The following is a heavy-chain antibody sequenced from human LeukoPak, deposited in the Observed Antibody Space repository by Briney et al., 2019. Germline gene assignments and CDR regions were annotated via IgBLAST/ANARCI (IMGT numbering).Heavy chain of an antibody. CDR3: ATLAENRDSGYYDS. CDR1: GFTFSSYW. J-gene: IGHJ4*02. CDR2: INSDGSST. D-gene: IGHD3-10*01. Sequence: GESLKISCAASGFTFSSYWMHWVRQVPGKGLVWVSRINSDGSSTTYADSVKGRFTISRDNAKSTLYLQMNSLRAEDTAVYYCATLAENRDSGYYDSWGQGTLVTVSS. V-gene: IGHV3-74*01.